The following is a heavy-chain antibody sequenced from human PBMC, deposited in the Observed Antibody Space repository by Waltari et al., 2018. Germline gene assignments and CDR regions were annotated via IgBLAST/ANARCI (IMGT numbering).Heavy chain of an antibody. V-gene: IGHV3-33*06. CDR1: GFSLSHFG. CDR3: AKDAFGNTYLDH. Sequence: QVQLVESGGGVVQPGMSLRLSCAASGFSLSHFGMHWVRQAPGKGLEWVALALFDGSTTYYADSVRGRFTISRDNSKNTLYLDINTLRVDDTAIYYCAKDAFGNTYLDHWGQGTLVTVSS. J-gene: IGHJ5*02. D-gene: IGHD3-10*01. CDR2: ALFDGSTT.